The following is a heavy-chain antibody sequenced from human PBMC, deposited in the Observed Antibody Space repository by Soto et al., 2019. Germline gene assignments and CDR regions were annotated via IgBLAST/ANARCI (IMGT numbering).Heavy chain of an antibody. J-gene: IGHJ6*02. D-gene: IGHD3-10*01. CDR1: GYTFTSYD. V-gene: IGHV1-8*01. CDR2: MNPNSGNT. CDR3: AFQGGSGSYVYGTDV. Sequence: ASVKVSCKASGYTFTSYDINWVRQATGQGLEWMGWMNPNSGNTGYAQKFQGRVTMTRNTSISTAYVELSSLRSEDTAVYYCAFQGGSGSYVYGTDVWGQGTTVTVSS.